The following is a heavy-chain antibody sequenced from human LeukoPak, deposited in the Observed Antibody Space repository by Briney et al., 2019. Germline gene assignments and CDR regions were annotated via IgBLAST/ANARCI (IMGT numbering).Heavy chain of an antibody. Sequence: GASVKVSCKASGYTFTSYGISWVRQAPGQGLEWMGWISAYNGNTNYAQKLQGRVTMTTDRSTSTAYMELRSLRSDDTAVYYCARSGFGLSPVGSFDYWGQGTLVTVS. D-gene: IGHD3-3*01. J-gene: IGHJ4*02. CDR2: ISAYNGNT. CDR3: ARSGFGLSPVGSFDY. CDR1: GYTFTSYG. V-gene: IGHV1-18*01.